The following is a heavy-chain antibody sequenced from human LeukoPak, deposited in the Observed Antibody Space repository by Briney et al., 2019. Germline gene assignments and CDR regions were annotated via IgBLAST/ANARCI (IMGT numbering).Heavy chain of an antibody. D-gene: IGHD1-1*01. CDR3: ATSGTSPLGAFDI. CDR1: GGTFSSYA. J-gene: IGHJ3*02. Sequence: ASVKVSCKASGGTFSSYAISWVRQAPGQGLEWMGGIIPIFGTANYAQKFQGRVTITADESTSTAYMELSSLRSEDTAVYYCATSGTSPLGAFDIWGQGTMVTVSS. V-gene: IGHV1-69*13. CDR2: IIPIFGTA.